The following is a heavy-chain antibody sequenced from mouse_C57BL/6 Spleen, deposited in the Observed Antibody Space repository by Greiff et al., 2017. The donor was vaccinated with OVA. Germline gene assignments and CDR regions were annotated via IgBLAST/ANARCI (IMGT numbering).Heavy chain of an antibody. CDR2: ISSGSSTI. V-gene: IGHV5-17*01. CDR3: ARAYYDYDGFAY. D-gene: IGHD2-4*01. Sequence: EVKVVESGGGLVKPGGSLKLSCAASGFTFSDYGMHWVRQAPEKGLEWVAYISSGSSTIYYADKVKGRFTISRDNAKNTLFLQMTSLRSEDTAMYYCARAYYDYDGFAYWGQGTLVTVSA. J-gene: IGHJ3*01. CDR1: GFTFSDYG.